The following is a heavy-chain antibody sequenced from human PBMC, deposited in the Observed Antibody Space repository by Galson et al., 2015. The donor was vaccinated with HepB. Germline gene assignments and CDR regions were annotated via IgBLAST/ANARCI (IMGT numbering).Heavy chain of an antibody. D-gene: IGHD3-10*01. CDR1: GFSLSTSGVG. V-gene: IGHV2-5*02. Sequence: PALVKPTQTLTLTCTFSGFSLSTSGVGVGWIRQPPGKALEWLALIYWDDDKRYSPSLKSRLTITRDTSKNQVVLTMTNMDPVDTATYYCARIWFGEFTDAFDIWGQGTMVTVSS. CDR3: ARIWFGEFTDAFDI. CDR2: IYWDDDK. J-gene: IGHJ3*02.